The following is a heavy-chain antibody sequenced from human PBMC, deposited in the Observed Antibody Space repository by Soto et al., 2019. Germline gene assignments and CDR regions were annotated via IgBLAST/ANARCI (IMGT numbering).Heavy chain of an antibody. D-gene: IGHD2-2*01. V-gene: IGHV5-51*01. Sequence: PGESLKISCKGSGYSFTSYWIGWVRQMPGIGLEWMGIIYPGDSDTRYSPSFQGRVTISADKSISTAYLQWSSLKASDTAMYYCARHYCSSTRCYQVYYYYYGMDVCGQGTTVTVYS. J-gene: IGHJ6*02. CDR1: GYSFTSYW. CDR3: ARHYCSSTRCYQVYYYYYGMDV. CDR2: IYPGDSDT.